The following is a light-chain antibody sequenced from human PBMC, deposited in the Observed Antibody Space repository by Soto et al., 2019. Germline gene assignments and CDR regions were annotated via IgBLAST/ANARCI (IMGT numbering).Light chain of an antibody. CDR2: AAS. CDR1: QGINNF. CDR3: LNYNSAPPDGT. V-gene: IGKV1-27*01. J-gene: IGKJ4*01. Sequence: DIQMTQSPSSLSASVGDRVTITCRASQGINNFLAWYQQKPGKVPKLLIYAASTLQSGVLSRFSGSASGTDFTLVIGSLQPEDVATYYCLNYNSAPPDGTFGGGTRVEIK.